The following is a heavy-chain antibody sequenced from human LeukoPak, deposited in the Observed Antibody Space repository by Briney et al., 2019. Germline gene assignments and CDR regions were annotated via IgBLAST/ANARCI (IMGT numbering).Heavy chain of an antibody. CDR1: GGSISSSSYY. V-gene: IGHV4-39*01. D-gene: IGHD6-13*01. CDR3: ARVTTAWYVIGY. CDR2: IYYSGST. Sequence: PSETLSLTCTVSGGSISSSSYYWGWIRQPPGKGLEWIGSIYYSGSTYYNPSLKSRVTISVDTSKNQFSLRLSSVTAADSAIYYCARVTTAWYVIGYWGQGALVTVSS. J-gene: IGHJ4*02.